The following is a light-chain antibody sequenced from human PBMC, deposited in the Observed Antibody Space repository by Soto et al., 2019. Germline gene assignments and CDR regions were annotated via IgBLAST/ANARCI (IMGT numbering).Light chain of an antibody. V-gene: IGLV2-14*01. CDR3: TSYTSSSPYV. J-gene: IGLJ1*01. CDR1: SSDVGGYNY. Sequence: QSALTQPASVSGSPGQSITISCTGTSSDVGGYNYVSWYQQHPGKAPKLMIYEVRNRPSGISNRFSGSKSGNTASLTISGLQAEDEADYYCTSYTSSSPYVSGTGTKLTVL. CDR2: EVR.